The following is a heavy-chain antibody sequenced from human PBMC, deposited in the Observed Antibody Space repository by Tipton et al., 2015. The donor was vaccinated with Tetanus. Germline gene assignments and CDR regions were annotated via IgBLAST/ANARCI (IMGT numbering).Heavy chain of an antibody. Sequence: TLSLTCAVTGSSISGPNWWSWVRQIPGKGLEWIGEVVVGDSNYNPSLKSRVTISLDKSKNEISLRLRSVTAADTAVYYCARGSGWADFWGQGTQVTVSS. CDR3: ARGSGWADF. J-gene: IGHJ4*02. D-gene: IGHD6-19*01. CDR2: VVVGDS. V-gene: IGHV4-4*02. CDR1: GSSISGPNW.